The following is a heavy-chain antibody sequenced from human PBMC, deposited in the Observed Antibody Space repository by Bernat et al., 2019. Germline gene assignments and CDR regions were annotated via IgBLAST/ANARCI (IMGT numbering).Heavy chain of an antibody. V-gene: IGHV2-5*02. CDR3: AHRLGGASGWWYSWFDP. CDR1: GFSLSTSGVG. D-gene: IGHD6-13*01. J-gene: IGHJ5*02. CDR2: IYWDDDK. Sequence: QITLKESGPTLVKPTETLTLTCTFSGFSLSTSGVGVGWIRQPPGKALEWLAVIYWDDDKRYSPSFSSRVTIIKDASKNQVVLIMTNMDPVDTATYYCAHRLGGASGWWYSWFDPWGQGILVTVSS.